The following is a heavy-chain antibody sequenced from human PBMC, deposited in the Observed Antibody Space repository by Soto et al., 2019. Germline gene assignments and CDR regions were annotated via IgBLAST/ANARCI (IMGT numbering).Heavy chain of an antibody. CDR1: GFTFSSYD. CDR2: IGTAGDT. V-gene: IGHV3-13*01. Sequence: GGSLRLSCAASGFTFSSYDMHWVRQATGKGLEWVSAIGTAGDTYYPGSVKGRFTISRENAKNSLYLQMNSLRAGDTAVYYCARVHRQGLVSGHWYFDLWGRGTLVTVSS. J-gene: IGHJ2*01. D-gene: IGHD6-19*01. CDR3: ARVHRQGLVSGHWYFDL.